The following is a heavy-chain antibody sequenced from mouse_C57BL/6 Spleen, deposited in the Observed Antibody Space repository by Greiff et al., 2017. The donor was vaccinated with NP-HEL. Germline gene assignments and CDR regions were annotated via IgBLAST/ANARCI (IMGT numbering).Heavy chain of an antibody. CDR2: ISSGSSTI. CDR1: GFTFSDYG. CDR3: ARMVTGGYYYAMDY. Sequence: EVKVVESGGGLVKPGGSLKLSCAASGFTFSDYGMHWVRQAPEKGLEWVAYISSGSSTIYYADTVKGRVTISRDNAKNTLFLQMTSLRSEDTAMYYCARMVTGGYYYAMDYWGQGTSVTVSS. J-gene: IGHJ4*01. D-gene: IGHD2-2*01. V-gene: IGHV5-17*01.